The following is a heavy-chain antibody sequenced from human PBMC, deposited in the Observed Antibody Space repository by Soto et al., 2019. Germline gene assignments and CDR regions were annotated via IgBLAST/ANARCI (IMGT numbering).Heavy chain of an antibody. J-gene: IGHJ4*02. Sequence: QVQLVQSGAEVKKPGASVKVSCKASGYTFTNYGISWLRQAPGPGLEGMGWISAYNGTTKNAPKLRGRVTMTTDTSTSTAYMELRSLRSDDTAVYYCARDSPPVDYWGQGTLVTVSS. V-gene: IGHV1-18*01. CDR1: GYTFTNYG. CDR2: ISAYNGTT. CDR3: ARDSPPVDY.